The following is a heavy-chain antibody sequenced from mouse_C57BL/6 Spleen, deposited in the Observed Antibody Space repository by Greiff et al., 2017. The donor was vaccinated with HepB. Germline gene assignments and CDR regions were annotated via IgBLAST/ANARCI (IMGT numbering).Heavy chain of an antibody. CDR1: GFTFSDYG. CDR3: ARGPLYYYGSSPWFAY. V-gene: IGHV5-17*01. CDR2: ISSGSSTI. Sequence: EVMLVESGGGLVKPGGSLKLSCAASGFTFSDYGMHWVRQAPEKGLEWVAYISSGSSTIYYADTVKGRFTISRDNAKNTLFLQMTSLRSEDTAMYYCARGPLYYYGSSPWFAYWGQGTLVTVSA. J-gene: IGHJ3*01. D-gene: IGHD1-1*01.